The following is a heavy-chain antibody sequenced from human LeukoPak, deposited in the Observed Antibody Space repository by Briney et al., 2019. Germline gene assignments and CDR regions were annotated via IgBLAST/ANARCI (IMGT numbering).Heavy chain of an antibody. J-gene: IGHJ6*03. CDR1: GFTFSSYA. V-gene: IGHV3-23*01. CDR3: AKALRVYYYYYMDV. Sequence: GGSLRLSCAASGFTFSSYAMSWVRQAPGKGPEWVSAISGSGGSTYYADSVKGRFTISRDNSKNTLYLQMNSLRAEDTAVYYCAKALRVYYYYYMDVWGKGTTVTVSS. CDR2: ISGSGGST.